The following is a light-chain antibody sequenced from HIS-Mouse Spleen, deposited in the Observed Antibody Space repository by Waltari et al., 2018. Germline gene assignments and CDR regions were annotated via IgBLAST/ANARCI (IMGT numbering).Light chain of an antibody. V-gene: IGLV2-23*01. J-gene: IGLJ3*02. CDR3: CSYAGSSTWV. CDR2: EGS. Sequence: QSALTQPASVSGSPGQSITISCTGTSSDVGSYNLVSWYQQHPGKAPKLMIDEGSKRPAGVYNRFSGSKAGNTASRTIAGLQAEDEADYYCCSYAGSSTWVFGGGTKLTVL. CDR1: SSDVGSYNL.